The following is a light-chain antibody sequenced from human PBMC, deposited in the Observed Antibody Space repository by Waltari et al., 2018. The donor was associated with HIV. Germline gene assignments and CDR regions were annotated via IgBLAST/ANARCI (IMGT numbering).Light chain of an antibody. CDR3: MQALQTPYT. Sequence: DIVMTQSPLSLPVTPGEPASISCRSSQSLLHSNGYNYLDWYLQKPGQSPQLLIYFGSNRASRVPYRFSGSGSGTDFTLKISRVEADDVGVYYCMQALQTPYTFGQGTKLEIK. CDR1: QSLLHSNGYNY. CDR2: FGS. V-gene: IGKV2-28*01. J-gene: IGKJ2*01.